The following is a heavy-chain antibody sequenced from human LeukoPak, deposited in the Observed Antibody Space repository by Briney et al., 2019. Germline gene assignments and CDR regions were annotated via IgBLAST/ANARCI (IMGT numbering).Heavy chain of an antibody. J-gene: IGHJ6*02. D-gene: IGHD2-15*01. V-gene: IGHV4-59*08. CDR2: IYSSGTT. Sequence: PSETLSLTCTVTGGSISGYYWSCSRQPPGQGLEWIGYIYSSGTTLYNPSLKNRVTMSVDTSRNQFSLKLSSVTAADTAVYYCARHDHVPLYQRGMDVWGQGTTVTVSS. CDR3: ARHDHVPLYQRGMDV. CDR1: GGSISGYY.